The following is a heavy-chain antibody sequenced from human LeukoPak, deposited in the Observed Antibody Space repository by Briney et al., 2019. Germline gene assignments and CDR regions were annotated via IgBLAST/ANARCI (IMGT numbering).Heavy chain of an antibody. Sequence: GGSLRLSCAASGLTFSNYWMSWVRQAPGTGLEWVANIKPDGSEMNYVDSVRGRFTISRDNAKNSLYLQMNGLRAEDTAVYYCARGTDSWGQGTLVTVSS. J-gene: IGHJ4*02. CDR1: GLTFSNYW. CDR3: ARGTDS. V-gene: IGHV3-7*03. CDR2: IKPDGSEM.